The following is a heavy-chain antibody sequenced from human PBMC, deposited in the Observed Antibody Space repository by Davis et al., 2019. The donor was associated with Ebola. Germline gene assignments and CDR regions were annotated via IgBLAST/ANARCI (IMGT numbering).Heavy chain of an antibody. J-gene: IGHJ6*02. CDR2: INPSGGST. CDR3: ASTYGSGSYFYYGMDV. CDR1: GYTFTSYY. Sequence: ASVKVSCKASGYTFTSYYMHWVRQAPGQGLEWMGIINPSGGSTSYAQKFQGRVTMTRDTSTSTVYMELSSLRSEDTAVYYCASTYGSGSYFYYGMDVWGQGTTVTVSS. D-gene: IGHD3-10*01. V-gene: IGHV1-46*01.